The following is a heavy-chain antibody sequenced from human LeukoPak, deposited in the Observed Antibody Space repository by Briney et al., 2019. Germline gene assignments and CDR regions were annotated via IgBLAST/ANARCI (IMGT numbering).Heavy chain of an antibody. CDR2: ISDSCGRT. J-gene: IGHJ4*02. Sequence: GGSLRLSCAVSGITLSNYGMSWVRQAPGKGLEWVAGISDSCGRTNYADSVKGRFTISRDNPKNTLYLQMNSLRAEDTAVYFCAKRGVVIRVILVGFHKEAYYFDSWGQGALVTVSS. CDR1: GITLSNYG. CDR3: AKRGVVIRVILVGFHKEAYYFDS. D-gene: IGHD3-22*01. V-gene: IGHV3-23*01.